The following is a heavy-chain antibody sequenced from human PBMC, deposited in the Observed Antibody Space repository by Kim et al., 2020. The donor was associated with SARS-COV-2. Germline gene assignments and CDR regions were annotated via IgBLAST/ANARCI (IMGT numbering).Heavy chain of an antibody. J-gene: IGHJ5*02. Sequence: GGSLRLSCAASGFTFSSYAMSWVRQAPGKGLEWVSAISGSGGSTYYADSVKGRFTISRDNSKNTLYLQMNSLGAEDTAVYYCAKLISPGQTYNWFDPWGQGTLVTVSS. V-gene: IGHV3-23*01. CDR2: ISGSGGST. D-gene: IGHD3-3*02. CDR1: GFTFSSYA. CDR3: AKLISPGQTYNWFDP.